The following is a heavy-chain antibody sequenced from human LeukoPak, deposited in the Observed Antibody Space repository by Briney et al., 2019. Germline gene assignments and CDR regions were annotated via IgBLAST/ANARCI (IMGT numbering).Heavy chain of an antibody. CDR1: GGSISSYY. J-gene: IGHJ4*02. V-gene: IGHV4-59*12. D-gene: IGHD6-19*01. CDR3: AGSSQWLALDY. Sequence: SETLSLTCTVSGGSISSYYWSWIRQPPGKGLEWIGYMSYSGSTNYNPSLKSRVTISLDTSKNQFSLKLSSVTAADTAVYHCAGSSQWLALDYWGQGALVTVSS. CDR2: MSYSGST.